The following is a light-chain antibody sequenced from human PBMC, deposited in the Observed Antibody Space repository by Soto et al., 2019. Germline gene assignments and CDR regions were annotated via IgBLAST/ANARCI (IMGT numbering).Light chain of an antibody. V-gene: IGKV1-5*03. Sequence: DTQMTQSPSTLSASVGDRVTITCRASQSIGSGLAWYQQKRGKAPKLLIYKASILENGVPSRFSGSGSGTEFTLSISSLQPDDFATYYCHKYNSYWTFRPGTKVDIK. J-gene: IGKJ3*01. CDR2: KAS. CDR1: QSIGSG. CDR3: HKYNSYWT.